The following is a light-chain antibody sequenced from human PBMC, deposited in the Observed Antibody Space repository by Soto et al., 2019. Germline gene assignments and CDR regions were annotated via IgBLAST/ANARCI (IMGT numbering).Light chain of an antibody. CDR2: NVN. J-gene: IGLJ2*01. Sequence: QSVLTQPASVSGSPGQSITISCTGATSDVGGYNYVSWYQHHPGEALKLIIYNVNNRPSGVSYRFSASKSGNTASLTISWLQAEDEGDYYCSSYTSSITQVLFGGGTKLTVL. CDR1: TSDVGGYNY. V-gene: IGLV2-14*03. CDR3: SSYTSSITQVL.